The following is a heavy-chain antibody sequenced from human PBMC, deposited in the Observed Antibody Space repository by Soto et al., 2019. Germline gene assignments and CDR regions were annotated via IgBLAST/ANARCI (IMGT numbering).Heavy chain of an antibody. CDR1: GGTLNKHA. Sequence: GASVKVSCKASGGTLNKHAITWVRRAPGEGLGWLGGIIPMFGIPNYPQKFQGRVTITADDSTNTSHMELNSLTSDDTAVYYCARGGTSGWLKGAYDVWGQGTMVTVSS. J-gene: IGHJ3*01. D-gene: IGHD6-19*01. CDR2: IIPMFGIP. CDR3: ARGGTSGWLKGAYDV. V-gene: IGHV1-69*13.